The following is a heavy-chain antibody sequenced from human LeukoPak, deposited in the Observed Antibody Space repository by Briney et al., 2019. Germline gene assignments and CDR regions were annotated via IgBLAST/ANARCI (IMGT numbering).Heavy chain of an antibody. J-gene: IGHJ4*02. Sequence: PGGSLRLSCAASGFTFSSYAMHWVRQAPGKGLEWVAVISYDGSNKYYADSVKGRLTISRDNSKNTLYLQMNSLRAEDTAVYYCARANYYYDSSGSLPYWGQGTLVTVSS. V-gene: IGHV3-30-3*01. CDR1: GFTFSSYA. D-gene: IGHD3-22*01. CDR3: ARANYYYDSSGSLPY. CDR2: ISYDGSNK.